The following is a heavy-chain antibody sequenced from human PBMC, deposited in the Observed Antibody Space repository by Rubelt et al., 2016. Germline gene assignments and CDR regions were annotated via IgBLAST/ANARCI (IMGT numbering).Heavy chain of an antibody. D-gene: IGHD3-9*01. V-gene: IGHV3-53*01. J-gene: IGHJ4*02. Sequence: EVQLLESGGGLVQPGGSLRLSCAASGFSVGNNYMSWVRQAQGKGLEWVSVLYSVGRPDYAASVKGRFPFSRDISKNTVYLQMNSLGVEDTAVYYCARVGTGYHFDLWGQGTLVTVSS. CDR3: ARVGTGYHFDL. CDR1: GFSVGNNY. CDR2: LYSVGRP.